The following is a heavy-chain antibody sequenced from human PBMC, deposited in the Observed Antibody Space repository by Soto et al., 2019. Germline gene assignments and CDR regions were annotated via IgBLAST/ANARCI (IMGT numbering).Heavy chain of an antibody. V-gene: IGHV1-69*01. CDR2: IIPIFGTA. D-gene: IGHD6-13*01. J-gene: IGHJ6*02. CDR1: GGTFSSYA. CDR3: AREGQQLVLGGYYYYYGMDV. Sequence: QVQLVQSGAEVKKPGSSVKVSCKASGGTFSSYAISWVRQAPGQGLEWMGGIIPIFGTANYAQKFQGRVTITADESTSTAYMELSSLRSEDTAVYYCAREGQQLVLGGYYYYYGMDVWGQGTTVTVSS.